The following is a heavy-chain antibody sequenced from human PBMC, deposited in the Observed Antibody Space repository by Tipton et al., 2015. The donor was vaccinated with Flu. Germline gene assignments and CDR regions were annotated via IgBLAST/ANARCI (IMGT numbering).Heavy chain of an antibody. Sequence: VQLVQSGAEVTKPGESLKISCKGSGYSFSTYWIGWVRQMPGEGLEWMGIIHPGVSDTRYSPSFQGQVTVSADKSISTAYLHWNSLKASDTAMYYCARLYCISTTCYTGVDYWGQGTLVTVSS. CDR2: IHPGVSDT. CDR1: GYSFSTYW. J-gene: IGHJ4*02. CDR3: ARLYCISTTCYTGVDY. V-gene: IGHV5-51*01. D-gene: IGHD2-2*02.